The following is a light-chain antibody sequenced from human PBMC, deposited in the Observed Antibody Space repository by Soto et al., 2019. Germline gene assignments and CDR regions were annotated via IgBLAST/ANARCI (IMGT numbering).Light chain of an antibody. J-gene: IGLJ2*01. CDR2: SNN. Sequence: QSVLTQPPSASGTPGQRVTISCSGSSSNIGSNTVNWYQQLTGTAPKLLIYSNNQRPSGVPDRFSGSKSGTSYSLAISGLQSEDEADYYCAAWDDSLNGHVVFGGGTKVTVL. V-gene: IGLV1-44*01. CDR3: AAWDDSLNGHVV. CDR1: SSNIGSNT.